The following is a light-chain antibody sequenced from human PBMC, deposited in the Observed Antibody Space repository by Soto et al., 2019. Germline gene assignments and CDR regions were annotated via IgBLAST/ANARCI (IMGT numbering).Light chain of an antibody. V-gene: IGKV1-5*03. CDR2: KAS. CDR1: QTISSW. J-gene: IGKJ1*01. Sequence: DIQMTQSPSTLSASVGDRVTITCRASQTISSWLAWYQQKPGKAPNLLIYKASTLESGVPSRFSGSGSGTEFTLTISSLQPDDFATYYCQQYNSYSWTFVQGTKVEI. CDR3: QQYNSYSWT.